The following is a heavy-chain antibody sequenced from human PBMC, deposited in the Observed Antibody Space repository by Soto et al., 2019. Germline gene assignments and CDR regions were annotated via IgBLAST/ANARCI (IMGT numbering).Heavy chain of an antibody. D-gene: IGHD3-3*01. CDR1: GFTFNTYW. V-gene: IGHV3-7*04. Sequence: GGSLRLSCAASGFTFNTYWMGWVRQAPGKGLDWMANIKPDGSEKHYVDSLKGRFSISRDNAKNSLYPQLNNLRAEDTAVYYCARVLARGYYFFDYWGQGTLVTVSS. CDR2: IKPDGSEK. J-gene: IGHJ4*02. CDR3: ARVLARGYYFFDY.